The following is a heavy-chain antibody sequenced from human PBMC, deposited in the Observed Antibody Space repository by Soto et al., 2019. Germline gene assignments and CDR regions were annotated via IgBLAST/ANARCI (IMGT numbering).Heavy chain of an antibody. V-gene: IGHV4-34*01. CDR3: ARGRGSTGTFYHYYGMDV. D-gene: IGHD2-2*01. Sequence: PSETLSLTCAVYGGSFGGYYWNWIRQPPGKGLEWIGEINRSGSTPYNPSLKSRVTISVDTSKNQFSLKVTSVTAADTAVYYCARGRGSTGTFYHYYGMDVWGQGTTVTVSS. CDR2: INRSGST. CDR1: GGSFGGYY. J-gene: IGHJ6*02.